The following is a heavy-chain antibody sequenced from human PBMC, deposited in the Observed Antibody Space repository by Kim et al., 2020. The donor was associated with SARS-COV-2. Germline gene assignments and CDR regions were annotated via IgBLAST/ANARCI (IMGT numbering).Heavy chain of an antibody. J-gene: IGHJ4*02. V-gene: IGHV3-23*01. D-gene: IGHD6-19*01. CDR3: EKDHESSGWPTFDY. Sequence: ADSVKGRFTVSRDNAKNTLYLQMDNLRVEDTALYYCEKDHESSGWPTFDYWGQGTQVTVSS.